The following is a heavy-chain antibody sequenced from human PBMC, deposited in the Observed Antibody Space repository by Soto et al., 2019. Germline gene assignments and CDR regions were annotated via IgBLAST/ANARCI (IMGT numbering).Heavy chain of an antibody. CDR1: GFTFSSYG. Sequence: QVQLVESGGGVVQPGRSLRLSCAASGFTFSSYGMHWVRQAPGKGLEWVAVISYDGSNKYYADSVKGRFTISRDNSKNTLYLQMNSLRAEDTAVYYCAKGVRFVEPNPKTDAFDIWGQGTMVTVSS. J-gene: IGHJ3*02. CDR2: ISYDGSNK. CDR3: AKGVRFVEPNPKTDAFDI. D-gene: IGHD3-10*01. V-gene: IGHV3-30*18.